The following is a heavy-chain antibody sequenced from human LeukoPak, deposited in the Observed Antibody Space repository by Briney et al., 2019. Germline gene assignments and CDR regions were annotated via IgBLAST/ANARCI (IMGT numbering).Heavy chain of an antibody. CDR3: AKESGYRSSTSYPNR. CDR1: GFTLTSYG. J-gene: IGHJ5*02. D-gene: IGHD2-2*01. Sequence: GRSLTLSCAPSGFTLTSYGKHWVRQPAARGREWVAFIRYEGSNENYAGSVKGRLTPCSHNSTNTLYMQMNSLRAEDTAVYYCAKESGYRSSTSYPNRWGQGTLVTASS. V-gene: IGHV3-30*02. CDR2: IRYEGSNE.